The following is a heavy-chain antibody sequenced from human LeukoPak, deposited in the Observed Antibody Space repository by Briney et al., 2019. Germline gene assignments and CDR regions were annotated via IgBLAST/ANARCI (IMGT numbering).Heavy chain of an antibody. J-gene: IGHJ4*02. CDR2: FDPEDGET. D-gene: IGHD2-2*01. CDR1: GFTFSSYG. V-gene: IGHV1-24*01. CDR3: ATSSY. Sequence: PGGSLRLSCAASGFTFSSYGMHWVRQAPGKGLEWMGGFDPEDGETIYAQKFQGRVTMTEDTSTDTAYMELSSLRSEDTAVYYCATSSYWGQGTLVTVSS.